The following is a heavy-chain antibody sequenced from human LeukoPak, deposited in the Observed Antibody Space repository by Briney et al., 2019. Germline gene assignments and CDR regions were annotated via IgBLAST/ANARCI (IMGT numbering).Heavy chain of an antibody. V-gene: IGHV3-23*01. CDR3: AKDGNYDFWSGYPLYYYYGMDV. D-gene: IGHD3-3*01. Sequence: TGGSLRLSCAASGFIFSNYGMNWVRQAPGKGLEWVAAISASGSATSYADSVRGRFTISRDNSKNTLYLQMNSLRAEDTAVYYCAKDGNYDFWSGYPLYYYYGMDVWGQGTTVTVSS. CDR1: GFIFSNYG. J-gene: IGHJ6*02. CDR2: ISASGSAT.